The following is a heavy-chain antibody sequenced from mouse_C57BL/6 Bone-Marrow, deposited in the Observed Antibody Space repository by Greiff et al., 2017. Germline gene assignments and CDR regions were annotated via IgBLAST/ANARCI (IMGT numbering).Heavy chain of an antibody. D-gene: IGHD1-1*01. CDR2: IYIGNGYT. J-gene: IGHJ4*01. V-gene: IGHV1-58*01. CDR3: APIYYYGSSFLNYAMDY. Sequence: EVQVVESGAELVRPGSSVKMSCKTSGYTFTSYGINWVKQRPGQGLEWIGYIYIGNGYTEYNEKFKGKATLTSDTSSSTAYMQLSSLTSEDSAIYFCAPIYYYGSSFLNYAMDYWGQGTSVTVSS. CDR1: GYTFTSYG.